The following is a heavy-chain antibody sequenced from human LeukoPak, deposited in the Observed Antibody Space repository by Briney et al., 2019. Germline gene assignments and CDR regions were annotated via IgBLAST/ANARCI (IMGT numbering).Heavy chain of an antibody. D-gene: IGHD7-27*01. CDR3: VRGLSGVSSWYFDL. CDR1: GFTISSNY. CDR2: LHSGGHT. V-gene: IGHV3-53*01. J-gene: IGHJ2*01. Sequence: GGSLRLSCAAYGFTISSNYLSWVRQAPGKGLVWISALHSGGHTFYADSVRGRFTISRDISKNTLYLQMNDLGAEDTALYYCVRGLSGVSSWYFDLWGRGTLVSVSS.